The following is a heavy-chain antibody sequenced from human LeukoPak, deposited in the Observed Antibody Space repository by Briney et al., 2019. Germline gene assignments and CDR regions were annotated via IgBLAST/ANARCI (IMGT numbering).Heavy chain of an antibody. V-gene: IGHV4-39*07. CDR2: IYSSGST. D-gene: IGHD6-13*01. CDR3: VRESIAPGGTMTTYYHYYYMDV. Sequence: SETLSLTCRVSGVSISSGSNYWGRIRQPPGKTLEWIGSIYSSGSTYYNSSLKSRVIILIDTSKKQFSLKLNSVTAADTADYYCVRESIAPGGTMTTYYHYYYMDVWGEGITVTVSS. CDR1: GVSISSGSNY. J-gene: IGHJ6*03.